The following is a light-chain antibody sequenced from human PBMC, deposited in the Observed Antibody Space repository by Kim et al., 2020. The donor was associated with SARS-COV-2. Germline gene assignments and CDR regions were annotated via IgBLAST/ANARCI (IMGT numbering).Light chain of an antibody. J-gene: IGLJ2*01. V-gene: IGLV3-19*01. CDR1: SLRSYY. CDR2: GKN. CDR3: NSRGSNDNVL. Sequence: SSELTQDPAVSVALGQTVRITCQGDSLRSYYATWYQQKPGQAPIVVIYGKNNRPSGIPDRFSGSSSGDTASLTITGTQAGDEADYYCNSRGSNDNVLFGGEINLT.